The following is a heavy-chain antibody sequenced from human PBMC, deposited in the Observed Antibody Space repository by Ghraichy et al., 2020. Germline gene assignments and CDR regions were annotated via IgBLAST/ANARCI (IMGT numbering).Heavy chain of an antibody. CDR3: ARDRDSSGWPDAFDI. Sequence: GGSLRLSCAASGFTFRNYSMNWVRQAPGKGLEWVSYISSTSSTTYYADSVKGRFTISRDNAKNSLHLQMHSLRAVDTAVYFCARDRDSSGWPDAFDIWGQGTMVIVSS. CDR1: GFTFRNYS. V-gene: IGHV3-48*01. CDR2: ISSTSSTT. D-gene: IGHD6-19*01. J-gene: IGHJ3*02.